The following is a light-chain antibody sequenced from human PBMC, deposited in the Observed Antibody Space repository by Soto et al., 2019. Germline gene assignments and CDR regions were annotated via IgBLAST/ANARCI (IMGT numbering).Light chain of an antibody. CDR2: DAS. CDR1: QSISNY. Sequence: ITVTQSPSSLAASVGDRFTITCRASQSISNYLKWYQQKPGKAPRLLVDDASSLLSAGPSRFSGSGSGTEFTLTITNLQHDDFSTYDCHHYDSFSWTFGQGTKVDIK. J-gene: IGKJ1*01. CDR3: HHYDSFSWT. V-gene: IGKV1-5*01.